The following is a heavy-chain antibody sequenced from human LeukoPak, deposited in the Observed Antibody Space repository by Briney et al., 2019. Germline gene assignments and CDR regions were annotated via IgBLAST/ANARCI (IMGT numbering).Heavy chain of an antibody. Sequence: GGSLRLSCVFSGINFAYYAMHWVRQPPGKGLEWVSLISADGGSTFSADSVKGRFSISRDNSKNSLYLQMNSLRSEDTAMYYCAKESGKFDYWGQGTLVAVSS. CDR3: AKESGKFDY. J-gene: IGHJ4*02. V-gene: IGHV3-43*02. CDR2: ISADGGST. CDR1: GINFAYYA.